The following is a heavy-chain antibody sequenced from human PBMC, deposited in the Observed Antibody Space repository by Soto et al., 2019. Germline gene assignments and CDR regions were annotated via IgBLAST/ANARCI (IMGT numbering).Heavy chain of an antibody. CDR2: IYHSGST. CDR1: GYSISSGYY. V-gene: IGHV4-38-2*01. D-gene: IGHD1-26*01. Sequence: SETLSLTCAVSGYSISSGYYWGWIRQPPGKGLEWIGSIYHSGSTYYNPSLKSRVTISVDTSKNQFSLKLSSVTAADTAVYYCAGARYSGSLYFDYWGQGTLVTSPQ. J-gene: IGHJ4*02. CDR3: AGARYSGSLYFDY.